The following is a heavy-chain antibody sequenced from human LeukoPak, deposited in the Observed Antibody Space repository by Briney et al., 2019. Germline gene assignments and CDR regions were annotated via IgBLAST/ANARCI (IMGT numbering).Heavy chain of an antibody. Sequence: GGSLRLSCAASGFTFSSYAMSWVRQAPGKGLEWVSAISGSGGSTYYADSVKGRLTISRDNSKNTVYLQMNSLRAEDTAVYYCAKNRNGDIVEYFDYWGQGTLVTVSS. J-gene: IGHJ4*02. V-gene: IGHV3-23*01. CDR3: AKNRNGDIVEYFDY. CDR2: ISGSGGST. CDR1: GFTFSSYA. D-gene: IGHD5-12*01.